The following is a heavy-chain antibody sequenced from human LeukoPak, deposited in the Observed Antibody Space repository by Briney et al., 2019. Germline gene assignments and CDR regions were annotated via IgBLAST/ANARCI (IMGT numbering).Heavy chain of an antibody. V-gene: IGHV4-59*01. CDR1: GGSISSYY. CDR3: ARGNTAMVPGYYYYGMDV. CDR2: IYYSGST. Sequence: KPSETLSLTCTVSGGSISSYYWSWIRQPPGKGLEWIGYIYYSGSTNYNPSLKSRVTISVDTSKNQFSLKLSSVTAADTAVYYCARGNTAMVPGYYYYGMDVRGQGTTVTVSS. J-gene: IGHJ6*02. D-gene: IGHD5-18*01.